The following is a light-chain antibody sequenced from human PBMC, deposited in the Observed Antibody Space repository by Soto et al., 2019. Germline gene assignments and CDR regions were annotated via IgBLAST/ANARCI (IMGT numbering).Light chain of an antibody. V-gene: IGKV1-5*03. J-gene: IGKJ1*01. CDR3: QQYNSYSLT. Sequence: DIQMTQSPSILSASVGDSVTITCRASQSISGWLAWYQQKPGKAPKLLISKASTLESGVPSRFSGSGSGTKFTLTISSLQPDDFATYYCQQYNSYSLTFGQGTKVEI. CDR2: KAS. CDR1: QSISGW.